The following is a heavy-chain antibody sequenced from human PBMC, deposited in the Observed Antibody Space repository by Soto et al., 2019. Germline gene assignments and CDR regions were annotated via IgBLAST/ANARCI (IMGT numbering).Heavy chain of an antibody. J-gene: IGHJ6*02. V-gene: IGHV2-70*01. CDR2: VDWDDDK. CDR3: ARISPGSYYYSMDV. D-gene: IGHD1-26*01. Sequence: SGPTLVNPTQTLTLTCTFSGFSLSTSGMCVSWIRQPPGKALEWLALVDWDDDKYYSTSLKTRLTISKDTSKNHVVLTITNMDPVDTVTYYCARISPGSYYYSMDVWGQGTTVTVSS. CDR1: GFSLSTSGMC.